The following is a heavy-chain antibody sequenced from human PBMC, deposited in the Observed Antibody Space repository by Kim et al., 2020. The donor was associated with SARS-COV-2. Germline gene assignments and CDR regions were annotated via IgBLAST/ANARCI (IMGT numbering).Heavy chain of an antibody. Sequence: ASVKVSCEASGYTFTNYYLHWVRQASGQGLEWMAWINSNNGDTRYAQNFQGRVTVTRDTSTSTAYMELSSLKSDDTAFYFCTREFIGDNGIGDYTWDYWGQGTLVSVSS. J-gene: IGHJ4*02. D-gene: IGHD4-17*01. CDR1: GYTFTNYY. CDR3: TREFIGDNGIGDYTWDY. V-gene: IGHV1-2*02. CDR2: INSNNGDT.